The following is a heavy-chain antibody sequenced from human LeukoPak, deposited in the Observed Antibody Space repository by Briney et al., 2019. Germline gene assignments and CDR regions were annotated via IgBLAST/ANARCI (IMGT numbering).Heavy chain of an antibody. CDR1: GFTFSSYG. Sequence: GRSLRLSCAASGFTFSSYGMHWVRQAPGKGLEWVAVIWYDGSNKYYADSVKGRFTISRDNSKNTLYLQMNSLRAEDTAVYYCARDMYYYGWRSYGYYYYYGMDVWGQGTTVTVSS. CDR3: ARDMYYYGWRSYGYYYYYGMDV. J-gene: IGHJ6*02. V-gene: IGHV3-33*01. D-gene: IGHD3-10*01. CDR2: IWYDGSNK.